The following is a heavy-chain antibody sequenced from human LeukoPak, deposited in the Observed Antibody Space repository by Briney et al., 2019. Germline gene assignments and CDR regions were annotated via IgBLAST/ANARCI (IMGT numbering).Heavy chain of an antibody. D-gene: IGHD3-10*01. CDR1: GFTFSRYE. V-gene: IGHV3-48*03. J-gene: IGHJ4*02. CDR3: ARDYASDY. CDR2: ISRSGDTI. Sequence: PGGSLRLSCAASGFTFSRYEMNWVRQAPGKGLEWVSYISRSGDTIYFADSVKGRFTISRDNAKNPLYLQMSSLRAEDTAVYYCARDYASDYWGQGTLVTVSS.